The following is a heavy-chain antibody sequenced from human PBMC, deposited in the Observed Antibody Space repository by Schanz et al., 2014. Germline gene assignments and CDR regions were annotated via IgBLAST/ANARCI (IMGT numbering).Heavy chain of an antibody. J-gene: IGHJ3*02. CDR2: IHSSGST. CDR3: ARDQTHDTSYWYYWAFDI. CDR1: GGSMTTYY. D-gene: IGHD6-19*01. V-gene: IGHV4-4*07. Sequence: QVQLQESGPGLMKPSETLSLTCIVSGGSMTTYYWSWIRQPAGKGLEWIGRIHSSGSTDYNPSLKSRVTISVDTSKNQFSLRLRSVSVADTAVYYCARDQTHDTSYWYYWAFDIWGQGTMVTVSS.